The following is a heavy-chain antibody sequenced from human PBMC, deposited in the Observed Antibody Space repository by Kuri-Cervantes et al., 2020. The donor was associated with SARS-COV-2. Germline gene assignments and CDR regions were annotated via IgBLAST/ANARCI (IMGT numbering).Heavy chain of an antibody. J-gene: IGHJ6*02. Sequence: GESLKISCAASGFTFSSYAMHWVRQAPGKGLEWVAVISYDGSNKYHADSVKGRFTISRDNSKNTLYLQMNSLRAEDTAVYYCARDDTYSSSWFRFLGRGMDVWGQGTTVTVSS. CDR1: GFTFSSYA. CDR3: ARDDTYSSSWFRFLGRGMDV. D-gene: IGHD6-13*01. V-gene: IGHV3-30-3*01. CDR2: ISYDGSNK.